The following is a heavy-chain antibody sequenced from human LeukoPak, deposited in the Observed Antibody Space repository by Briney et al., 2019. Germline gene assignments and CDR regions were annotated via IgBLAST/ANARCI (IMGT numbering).Heavy chain of an antibody. CDR1: GGSFSGYY. V-gene: IGHV4-34*01. D-gene: IGHD3-10*01. CDR2: INHSGST. Sequence: SETLSLTCAVYGGSFSGYYWSWIRQPPGKGLEWIGEINHSGSTNYNPSLKSRVTISVDTSKNQFSLKLSPVTAADTAVYYCASPMTLWYYYGSGSYPLWGQGTLVTVSS. J-gene: IGHJ4*02. CDR3: ASPMTLWYYYGSGSYPL.